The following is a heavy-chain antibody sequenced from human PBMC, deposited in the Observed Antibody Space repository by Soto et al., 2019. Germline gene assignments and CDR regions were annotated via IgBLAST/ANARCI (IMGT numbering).Heavy chain of an antibody. CDR1: GYTFTSYY. V-gene: IGHV1-46*01. Sequence: QVQLVQSGAEVKKPGASVKVSCKASGYTFTSYYMHWVRQAPGQGLEWMGIINPSGGSTSYAQKFPGRVTMTRDASTTTVYMELSSLSSEDTAVYYCATPPHYYGSGSYYYGMDVWGQGTTVTVSS. CDR2: INPSGGST. D-gene: IGHD3-10*01. CDR3: ATPPHYYGSGSYYYGMDV. J-gene: IGHJ6*02.